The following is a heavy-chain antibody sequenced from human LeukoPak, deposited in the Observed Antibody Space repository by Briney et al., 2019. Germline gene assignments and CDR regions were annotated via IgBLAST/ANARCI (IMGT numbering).Heavy chain of an antibody. Sequence: SGGSLRLSCAASGFTFSDYYMNWIRQAPGKALEWVSYISNSGSIIYYADSVKGRFTISRDNAKNSLYLQMNSLRAEDTAVYYCARAAKFEFYFDYWGQGTLVTVSS. V-gene: IGHV3-11*04. D-gene: IGHD3-10*01. J-gene: IGHJ4*02. CDR3: ARAAKFEFYFDY. CDR2: ISNSGSII. CDR1: GFTFSDYY.